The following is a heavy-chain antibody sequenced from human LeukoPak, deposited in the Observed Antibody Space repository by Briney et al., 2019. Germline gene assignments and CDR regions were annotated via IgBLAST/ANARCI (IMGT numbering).Heavy chain of an antibody. D-gene: IGHD3-16*01. J-gene: IGHJ4*02. V-gene: IGHV3-23*01. CDR3: AKELRF. CDR2: ISDNGDST. Sequence: GGSLRLSCAASSGFTLSNYAMSWVRRAPGKGLEWVSVISDNGDSTYYAESVKGRFTISRDNSKNTLYLQMNTLRAEDTAVYYCAKELRFWGQGTLVTVSS. CDR1: GFTLSNYA.